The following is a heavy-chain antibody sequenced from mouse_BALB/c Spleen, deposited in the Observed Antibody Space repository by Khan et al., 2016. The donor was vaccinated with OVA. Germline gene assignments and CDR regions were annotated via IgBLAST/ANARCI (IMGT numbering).Heavy chain of an antibody. CDR1: GYSITSGYG. Sequence: VQLKDSGPGLVKPSQSLSLTCTVTGYSITSGYGWNWIRQFPGNKLEWMGYISYSGSTNYNPSLKSRISITRDTSKNQFFLQLNSVTTEDTDTYDCARTARIKYWGQGTTLTVSS. CDR2: ISYSGST. CDR3: ARTARIKY. D-gene: IGHD1-2*01. J-gene: IGHJ2*01. V-gene: IGHV3-2*02.